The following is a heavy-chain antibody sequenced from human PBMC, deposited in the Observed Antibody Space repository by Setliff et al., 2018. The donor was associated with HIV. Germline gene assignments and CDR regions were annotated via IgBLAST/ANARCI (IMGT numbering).Heavy chain of an antibody. Sequence: SETLSLTCSVSGASISGVNYYWTWIRQPAGKGLEWLGHIKDTGATNYSPSLKSRVTMSIDTANKQFSLKLSSVTAADTAVYYCAKSYGSGWSADTFDIWGQGTVVTVSS. CDR3: AKSYGSGWSADTFDI. CDR1: GASISGVNYY. CDR2: IKDTGAT. J-gene: IGHJ3*02. V-gene: IGHV4-61*09. D-gene: IGHD6-19*01.